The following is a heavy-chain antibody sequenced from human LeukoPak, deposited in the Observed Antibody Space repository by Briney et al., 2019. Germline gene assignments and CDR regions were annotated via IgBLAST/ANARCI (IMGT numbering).Heavy chain of an antibody. CDR3: ARELAAAPGP. J-gene: IGHJ5*02. CDR2: INAGNGNT. V-gene: IGHV1-3*01. Sequence: ASVKVSCKASGYTFTSYAMHWVRQAPGQRLEWMGWINAGNGNTKYSQKFQGRVTITRDTSTSTAYMELRSLRSDDTAVYYCARELAAAPGPWGQGTLVTVSS. CDR1: GYTFTSYA. D-gene: IGHD6-13*01.